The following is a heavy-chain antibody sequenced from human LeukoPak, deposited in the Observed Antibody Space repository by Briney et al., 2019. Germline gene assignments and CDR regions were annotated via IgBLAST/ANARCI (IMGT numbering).Heavy chain of an antibody. V-gene: IGHV4-30-2*01. J-gene: IGHJ4*02. CDR3: ARGIETDFDY. D-gene: IGHD2-21*01. Sequence: PSETLSLTCGSISSGGYYWSWIRQPPGKGLEWIGYIYYSGSTYYNPSLKSRVTISVDRSKNQFSLKLSSVTAADTAVYYCARGIETDFDYWGQGTLVTVSS. CDR1: GSISSGGYY. CDR2: IYYSGST.